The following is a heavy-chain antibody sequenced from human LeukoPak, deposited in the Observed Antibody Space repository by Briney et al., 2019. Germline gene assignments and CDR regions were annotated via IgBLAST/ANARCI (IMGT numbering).Heavy chain of an antibody. J-gene: IGHJ4*02. CDR2: INSDGSST. CDR1: GFTLSSYW. CDR3: ARSLIDYGSGSYYVDY. D-gene: IGHD3-10*01. Sequence: GGSLRHSCAASGFTLSSYWMHWVRQAPGKGLVWVSRINSDGSSTSYADSVKGRFTISRDNAKNTLYLQMNSLRAEDTAVYYCARSLIDYGSGSYYVDYWGQGTLVTVSS. V-gene: IGHV3-74*01.